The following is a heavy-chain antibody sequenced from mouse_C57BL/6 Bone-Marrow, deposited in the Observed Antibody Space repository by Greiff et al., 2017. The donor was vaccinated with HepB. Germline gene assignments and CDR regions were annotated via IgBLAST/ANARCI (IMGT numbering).Heavy chain of an antibody. CDR1: GFNIKDDY. J-gene: IGHJ3*01. D-gene: IGHD1-1*01. V-gene: IGHV14-4*01. CDR2: IDPENGDT. CDR3: TTGGLRSKAWFAY. Sequence: VQLQQSGAELVRPGASVKLSCTASGFNIKDDYMHWVKQRPEQGLEWIGWIDPENGDTEYAAKFQGKATITADTSSNTAYLQLSSLTSEDTAVYYCTTGGLRSKAWFAYWGQGTLVTVSA.